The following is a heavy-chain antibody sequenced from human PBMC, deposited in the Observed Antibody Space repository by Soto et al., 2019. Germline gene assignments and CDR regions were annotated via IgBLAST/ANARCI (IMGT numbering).Heavy chain of an antibody. V-gene: IGHV4-30-4*01. CDR3: ARDQVRPGKPDYYYYGMDV. D-gene: IGHD6-13*01. CDR2: IYYSGST. Sequence: SETLSLTCTVSGGSISSGDYYWSWIRQPPGKGLEWIGYIYYSGSTYYNPSLKSRVTISVDTSKNQFSLKLSSVTAADTAVYYCARDQVRPGKPDYYYYGMDVWGQGTTVTVSS. J-gene: IGHJ6*02. CDR1: GGSISSGDYY.